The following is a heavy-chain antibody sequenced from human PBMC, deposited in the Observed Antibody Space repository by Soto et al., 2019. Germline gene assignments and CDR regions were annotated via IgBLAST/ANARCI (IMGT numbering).Heavy chain of an antibody. J-gene: IGHJ4*02. D-gene: IGHD3-16*02. CDR1: GGSISSGGYY. Sequence: TSETLSLTCTVSGGSISSGGYYWSWIRQHPGKGLEWIGYIYYSGSTYYNPSLKSRVTISVDTSKNQFSLKLSSVTAADTAVYYCASSSIMFGGVIVPPYDYWGQGTLVTVSS. CDR2: IYYSGST. V-gene: IGHV4-31*03. CDR3: ASSSIMFGGVIVPPYDY.